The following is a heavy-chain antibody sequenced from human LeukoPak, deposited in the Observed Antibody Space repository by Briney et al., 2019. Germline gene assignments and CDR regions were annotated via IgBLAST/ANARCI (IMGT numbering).Heavy chain of an antibody. D-gene: IGHD3-10*01. CDR3: TTDWVRGVLSPK. CDR2: IKSKTDGGTT. J-gene: IGHJ4*02. V-gene: IGHV3-15*01. Sequence: GGSLRLSCAASGFTVSSNYMSWVRQAPGKGLEWVGRIKSKTDGGTTDYAAPVKGRFTISRDDSKNTLYLQMNSLKTEDTAVYYCTTDWVRGVLSPKWGQGTLVTVSS. CDR1: GFTVSSNY.